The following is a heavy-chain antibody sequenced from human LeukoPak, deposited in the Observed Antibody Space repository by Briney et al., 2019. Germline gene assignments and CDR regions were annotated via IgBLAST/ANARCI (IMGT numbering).Heavy chain of an antibody. CDR3: VRDYSNFVQGD. D-gene: IGHD4-11*01. CDR2: IYSGGET. Sequence: SETLSLTCTVSGDTISSSHYYWGWIRQSPGTGLEWIGSIYSGGETHYNPSLNSRVTIFLDTSKNRFSLNLISVTATDTAVYYCVRDYSNFVQGDWGQGTLVTVSS. V-gene: IGHV4-39*02. CDR1: GDTISSSHYY. J-gene: IGHJ4*02.